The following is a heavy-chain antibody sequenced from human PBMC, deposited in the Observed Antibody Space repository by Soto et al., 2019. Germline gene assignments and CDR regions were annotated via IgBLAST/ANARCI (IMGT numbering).Heavy chain of an antibody. D-gene: IGHD3-10*01. Sequence: SVKVSCKASGGTFSSYAISWVRQAPGQGLEWMGGIIPIFGTANYAQKFQGRVTITADKSTSTAYMELSSLRSEGTAVYYCASNYGSGRYTWFDPWGQGTLVTVSS. CDR2: IIPIFGTA. V-gene: IGHV1-69*06. CDR3: ASNYGSGRYTWFDP. J-gene: IGHJ5*02. CDR1: GGTFSSYA.